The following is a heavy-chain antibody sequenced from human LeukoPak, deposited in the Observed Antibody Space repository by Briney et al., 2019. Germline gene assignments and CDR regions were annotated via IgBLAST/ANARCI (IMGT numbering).Heavy chain of an antibody. CDR3: ARGATTGRGAFDI. CDR2: ISSSNTTI. Sequence: GGSLRLSCAASGFTFSSYSMNWVRQAPGKGLEWISYISSSNTTIYYAGSVKGRFTISRDNAKNSLYLQLSSLRAEDTAVYYCARGATTGRGAFDIWGQGTMVTVSS. V-gene: IGHV3-48*01. J-gene: IGHJ3*02. D-gene: IGHD1-1*01. CDR1: GFTFSSYS.